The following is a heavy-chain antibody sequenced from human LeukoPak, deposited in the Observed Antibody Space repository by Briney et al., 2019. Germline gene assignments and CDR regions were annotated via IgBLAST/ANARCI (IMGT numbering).Heavy chain of an antibody. Sequence: SETLSLTCTVSGYSISSGYYGGWIRQPPGKGLEWIGSIYQSGSTYYNPSLKSRVTIAVDTSKNQCSLKLSSVTAADTAVYYCARGIAVATDYYMDVWGKGTTVTVSS. J-gene: IGHJ6*03. V-gene: IGHV4-38-2*02. CDR3: ARGIAVATDYYMDV. CDR2: IYQSGST. CDR1: GYSISSGYY. D-gene: IGHD6-19*01.